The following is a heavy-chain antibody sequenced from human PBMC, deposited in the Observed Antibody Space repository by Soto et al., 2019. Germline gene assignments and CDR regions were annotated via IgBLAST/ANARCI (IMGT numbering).Heavy chain of an antibody. Sequence: LRLSCAASGFTFSSYGMHWVRQAPGKGQEWVAVIWYDGSNKYYADSVKGRFTISRDNSKNTLYLQMNSLRAEDTAVYYCARSYYDSSGYYYVPHFDYWGQGTLVTVSS. V-gene: IGHV3-33*01. CDR1: GFTFSSYG. D-gene: IGHD3-22*01. CDR2: IWYDGSNK. CDR3: ARSYYDSSGYYYVPHFDY. J-gene: IGHJ4*02.